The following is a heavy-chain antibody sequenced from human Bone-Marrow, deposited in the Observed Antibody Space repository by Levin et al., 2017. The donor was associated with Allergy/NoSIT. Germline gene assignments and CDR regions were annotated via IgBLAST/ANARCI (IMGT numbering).Heavy chain of an antibody. J-gene: IGHJ1*01. Sequence: SVKVSCKASGGTFSSYAISWVRQAPGQGLEWMGGIIPIFGTANYAQKFQGRVTITADESTSTAYMELSSLRSEDTAVYYCARDGSEYYDSTPRSEYFQHWGQGTLVTVSS. V-gene: IGHV1-69*13. D-gene: IGHD3-22*01. CDR1: GGTFSSYA. CDR2: IIPIFGTA. CDR3: ARDGSEYYDSTPRSEYFQH.